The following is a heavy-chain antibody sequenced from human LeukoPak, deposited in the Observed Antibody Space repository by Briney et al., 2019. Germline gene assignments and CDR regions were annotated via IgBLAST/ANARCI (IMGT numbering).Heavy chain of an antibody. D-gene: IGHD2-2*01. CDR3: AKDSPVGGCSSTSCYQDY. CDR2: ISGSGGST. J-gene: IGHJ4*02. Sequence: GGSLRLSCAASGFTFSSYAMSWVRQAPGKGLEWVSAISGSGGSTYYADSVKGRFTISRDNSKNTLYLQMNSLRAEDTAVYYCAKDSPVGGCSSTSCYQDYWGQGTLVTVSS. V-gene: IGHV3-23*01. CDR1: GFTFSSYA.